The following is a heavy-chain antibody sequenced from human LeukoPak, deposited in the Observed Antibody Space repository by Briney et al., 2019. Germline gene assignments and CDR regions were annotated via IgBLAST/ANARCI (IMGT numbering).Heavy chain of an antibody. D-gene: IGHD3-10*01. Sequence: GGSLRLSCAAYGFTFSSYAMSWVRQAPGKGLEWVSAISGSGGSTYYADSVKGRFTISRDNSKNTLYLQMNSLRAEDTAVYYCAKGTYGSGSYYNSWGQGTLVTVSS. CDR1: GFTFSSYA. J-gene: IGHJ4*02. CDR2: ISGSGGST. CDR3: AKGTYGSGSYYNS. V-gene: IGHV3-23*01.